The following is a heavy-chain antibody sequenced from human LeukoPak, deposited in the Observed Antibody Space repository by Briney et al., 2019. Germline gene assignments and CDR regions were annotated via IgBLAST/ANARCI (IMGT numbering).Heavy chain of an antibody. J-gene: IGHJ4*02. Sequence: PGGSLRLSCAASGFTFSSYWMSWVRQAPGKGLEGVANIRQDGSEKYYVDSVKGRFTISRDNAKNSLYLQMNSLRAEDTAVYYCARVSHYYDSSGYYLGMIDYWGQGTLVTVSS. D-gene: IGHD3-22*01. CDR1: GFTFSSYW. CDR3: ARVSHYYDSSGYYLGMIDY. V-gene: IGHV3-7*01. CDR2: IRQDGSEK.